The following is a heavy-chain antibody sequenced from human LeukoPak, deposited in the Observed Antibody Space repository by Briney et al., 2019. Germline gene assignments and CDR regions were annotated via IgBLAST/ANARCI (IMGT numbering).Heavy chain of an antibody. V-gene: IGHV3-30*14. Sequence: GGSLRLSCAASGFTFSSYAMHWVRQAPGKGLEWVAVISYDGSNKYYADSVKGRFTISRDNSKNTLYLQMNSLRAEDTAVYYCARDPPSITIFGVVQDYWGQGTLVTVSS. D-gene: IGHD3-3*01. CDR2: ISYDGSNK. J-gene: IGHJ4*02. CDR3: ARDPPSITIFGVVQDY. CDR1: GFTFSSYA.